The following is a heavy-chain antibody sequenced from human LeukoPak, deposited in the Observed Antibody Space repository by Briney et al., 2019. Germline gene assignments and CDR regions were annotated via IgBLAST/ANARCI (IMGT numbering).Heavy chain of an antibody. CDR1: AASFSSHY. V-gene: IGHV4-59*11. Sequence: SETLSLTCAVSAASFSSHYWTWIRQSPGKGLEWIGYISYIGSTNYNPSLKSRVTISIDTSRNQFSLKLRSVTAADTAVYYCARDLVTVTKGFDIWGQGTMVSVSS. J-gene: IGHJ3*02. D-gene: IGHD4-17*01. CDR3: ARDLVTVTKGFDI. CDR2: ISYIGST.